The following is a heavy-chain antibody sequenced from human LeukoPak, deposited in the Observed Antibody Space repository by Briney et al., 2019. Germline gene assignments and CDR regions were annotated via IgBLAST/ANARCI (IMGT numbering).Heavy chain of an antibody. Sequence: SETLSLTCTVSGGSINNYYWNWIRQPPGKGPEWIGHIYYSGSTIYNPSLKSRVTISVDTSKNQFSLKLTSVTAADTAVYYCARGSSGYYIGYFDFWGQGTLVTVSS. CDR3: ARGSSGYYIGYFDF. D-gene: IGHD3-22*01. CDR1: GGSINNYY. CDR2: IYYSGST. V-gene: IGHV4-59*01. J-gene: IGHJ4*02.